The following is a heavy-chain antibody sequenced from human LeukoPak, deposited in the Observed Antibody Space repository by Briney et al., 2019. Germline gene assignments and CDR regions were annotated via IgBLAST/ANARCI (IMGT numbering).Heavy chain of an antibody. J-gene: IGHJ4*02. Sequence: HSGGSLRLSCAASELSVSSNYMSWIRQAPGKGLEWVAILYSSGRTEYADSVKGRFAVSRDNSKNTLYLQMNSLRVEDTAVYYCAREIGRGVISPYFDHWGQGALVTVSS. CDR1: ELSVSSNY. V-gene: IGHV3-53*01. D-gene: IGHD2-21*01. CDR2: LYSSGRT. CDR3: AREIGRGVISPYFDH.